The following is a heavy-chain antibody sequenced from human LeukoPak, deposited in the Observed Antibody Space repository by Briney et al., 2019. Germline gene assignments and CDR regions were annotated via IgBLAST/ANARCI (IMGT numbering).Heavy chain of an antibody. V-gene: IGHV4-39*07. CDR1: GGSISSSSYY. CDR3: ARSTLNSSSWYEVLFSS. Sequence: PSETLSLTCTVSGGSISSSSYYWGWIRQPPGKGLEWIGSIYYSGSTYYNPSLKSRVTISVDTSKNQFSLKLSSVTAADTAVYYCARSTLNSSSWYEVLFSSWGQGTLVTVSS. CDR2: IYYSGST. J-gene: IGHJ5*02. D-gene: IGHD6-13*01.